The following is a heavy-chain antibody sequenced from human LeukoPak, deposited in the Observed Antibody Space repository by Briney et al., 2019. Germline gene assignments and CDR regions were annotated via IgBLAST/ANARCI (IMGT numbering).Heavy chain of an antibody. CDR1: GGSISSSSYY. V-gene: IGHV4-39*07. J-gene: IGHJ4*02. D-gene: IGHD4-11*01. Sequence: SETLSLTCTVSGGSISSSSYYWGWIRQPPGKGLEWIGSICYSGSTYYNPSLKSRVTISVDTSKNQVSLKLSSVTAADTAVYYCARTGPTRQSPAVDYWVQGTLITVSA. CDR2: ICYSGST. CDR3: ARTGPTRQSPAVDY.